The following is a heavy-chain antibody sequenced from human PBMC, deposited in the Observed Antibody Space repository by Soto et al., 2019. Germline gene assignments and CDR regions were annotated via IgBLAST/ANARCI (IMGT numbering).Heavy chain of an antibody. Sequence: QVQLVQSGAEVKKPGASVKVSCKASGYTFTSYHINWVRQAPGQGLEWMGWISVNNDNTNYVQKLQGRVTMTTDTSTSTAYMELRSLRSDDTAIYYCARSYGSGRNLRPYDYWGQGSLLTVSS. CDR3: ARSYGSGRNLRPYDY. V-gene: IGHV1-18*01. CDR1: GYTFTSYH. J-gene: IGHJ4*02. D-gene: IGHD3-10*01. CDR2: ISVNNDNT.